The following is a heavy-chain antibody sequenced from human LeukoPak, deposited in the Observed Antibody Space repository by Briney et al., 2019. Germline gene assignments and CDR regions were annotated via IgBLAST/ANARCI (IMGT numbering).Heavy chain of an antibody. CDR3: RHNYGYDY. D-gene: IGHD5-18*01. Sequence: GGSLRLSCAASGFTFNRYWMHWVRQAPGEGPVWVAHILNDGGSTSYADSVKGRFTISRDNAKNALSLQMNSLRAEDTAVYCVRHNYGYDYWGQGTPVTVSS. V-gene: IGHV3-74*01. J-gene: IGHJ4*02. CDR1: GFTFNRYW. CDR2: ILNDGGST.